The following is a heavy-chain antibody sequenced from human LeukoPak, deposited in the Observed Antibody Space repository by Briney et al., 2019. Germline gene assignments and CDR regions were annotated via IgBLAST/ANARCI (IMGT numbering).Heavy chain of an antibody. Sequence: SETLSLTCSVSGYSISSGNYWGWIRLPPGKGLQWIGSIYHSGSTYYNPSLKSRVTISVDTSKNQFSLKLSSVTAADTAMYYCTRANGYGLIDYWGQGTLVTVSS. CDR3: TRANGYGLIDY. D-gene: IGHD3-10*01. CDR1: GYSISSGNY. J-gene: IGHJ4*02. CDR2: IYHSGST. V-gene: IGHV4-38-2*02.